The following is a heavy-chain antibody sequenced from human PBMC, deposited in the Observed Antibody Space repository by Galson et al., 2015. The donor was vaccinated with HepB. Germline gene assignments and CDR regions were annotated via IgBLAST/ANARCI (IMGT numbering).Heavy chain of an antibody. CDR1: GFTFSSHA. V-gene: IGHV3-23*01. CDR3: AKTREVGLRWYFPFDY. CDR2: ISGSGGST. D-gene: IGHD4-23*01. J-gene: IGHJ4*02. Sequence: SLRLSCAASGFTFSSHAMSWVRQAPGKGLEWVSAISGSGGSTYYADSVKGRFTISRDNSKNTLYLQMNSLRAEDTAVYYCAKTREVGLRWYFPFDYWGQGTLVTVSS.